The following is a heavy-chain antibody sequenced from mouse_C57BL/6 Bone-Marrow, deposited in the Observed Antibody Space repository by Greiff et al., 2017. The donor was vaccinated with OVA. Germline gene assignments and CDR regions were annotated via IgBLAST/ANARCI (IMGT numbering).Heavy chain of an antibody. D-gene: IGHD2-4*01. CDR3: ARGGISLYDYDGVFDY. Sequence: QVQLQHPGAELVKPGASVKLSCKASGYTFTSYWMHWVKQRPGRGLEWIGRIDPNSGGTKYNEKFKSKATLTVDKPSSTAYMQLSSLTSEDSAVYYCARGGISLYDYDGVFDYWGQGTTLTVSS. CDR1: GYTFTSYW. V-gene: IGHV1-72*01. CDR2: IDPNSGGT. J-gene: IGHJ2*01.